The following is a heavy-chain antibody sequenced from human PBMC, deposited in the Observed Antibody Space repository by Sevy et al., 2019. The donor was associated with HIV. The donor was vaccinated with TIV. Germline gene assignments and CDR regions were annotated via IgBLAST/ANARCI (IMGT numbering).Heavy chain of an antibody. J-gene: IGHJ4*02. CDR2: IRNKAGGHAT. CDR3: ADIYAAQTM. CDR1: GFTFSGAN. Sequence: GGSLRLSCAASGFTFSGANIDWVRQASGKGLEWVGRIRNKAGGHATEYSASVKGRFTISRDDSKNTAYLQMDGLKTEDTAVYYCADIYAAQTMRGQGTLVTVSS. V-gene: IGHV3-73*01. D-gene: IGHD3-22*01.